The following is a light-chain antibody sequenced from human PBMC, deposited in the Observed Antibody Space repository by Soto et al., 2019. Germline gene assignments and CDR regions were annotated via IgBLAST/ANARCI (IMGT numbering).Light chain of an antibody. CDR3: ETWDSNTHV. J-gene: IGLJ1*01. CDR1: SGHSSYI. Sequence: QLVLTQSSSASASLGSSVKLTCTLSSGHSSYIIAWHQQQPGKAPRYLMKLEGSGSYNKGNGVPDRFSGSSSGADRYLTIANLQFEDEADYYCETWDSNTHVFGTGTKLTVL. CDR2: LEGSGSY. V-gene: IGLV4-60*02.